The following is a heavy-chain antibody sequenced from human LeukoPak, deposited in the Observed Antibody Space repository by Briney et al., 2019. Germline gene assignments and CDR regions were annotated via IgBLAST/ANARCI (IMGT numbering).Heavy chain of an antibody. CDR2: IYTSGST. J-gene: IGHJ3*02. CDR3: ARHLAYDFWSGYYRVFAFDI. CDR1: GGSISSYY. D-gene: IGHD3-3*01. Sequence: SETLSLTCTVSGGSISSYYWSWIRQPPGKGLEWLGYIYTSGSTNYNPSLKSRVTISVDTSKNQFSLKLSSVTAADTAVYYCARHLAYDFWSGYYRVFAFDIWGQGTMVTVYS. V-gene: IGHV4-4*09.